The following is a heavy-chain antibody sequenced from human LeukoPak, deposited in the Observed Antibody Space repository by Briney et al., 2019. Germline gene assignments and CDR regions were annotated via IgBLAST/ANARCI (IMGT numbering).Heavy chain of an antibody. CDR2: ISSSSSYI. V-gene: IGHV3-21*01. CDR3: ARVFRASNAFDI. CDR1: GFTFSSYS. J-gene: IGHJ3*02. Sequence: PGGSLRLSCAASGFTFSSYSMNWVRQAPGKGLEWVSSISSSSSYIYYADSVKGRFTISRDNAKNSLYLQMNSLRAEDTAVYYCARVFRASNAFDIWGQGTMVTVSS.